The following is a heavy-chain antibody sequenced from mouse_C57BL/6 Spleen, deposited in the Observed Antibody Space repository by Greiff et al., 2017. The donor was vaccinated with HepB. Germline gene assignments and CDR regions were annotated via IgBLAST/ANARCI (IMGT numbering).Heavy chain of an antibody. J-gene: IGHJ2*01. CDR1: GFTFSSYG. CDR2: IRSGGSYT. V-gene: IGHV5-6*01. CDR3: ASAAAGNYFDY. Sequence: VQLKESGGDLVKPGGSLKLSCAASGFTFSSYGMSWVRQTPDKRLEWVATIRSGGSYTYYPDSVKGRFTISRDNAKNTLYLQMSSLKSEDTAMYYCASAAAGNYFDYWGQGTTLTVSS.